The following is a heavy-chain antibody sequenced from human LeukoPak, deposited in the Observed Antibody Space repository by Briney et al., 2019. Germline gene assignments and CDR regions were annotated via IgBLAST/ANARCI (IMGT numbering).Heavy chain of an antibody. V-gene: IGHV3-48*01. CDR1: GFTFSSYS. CDR3: ARADSSGYYHPIN. Sequence: GGSLRLSCAASGFTFSSYSMNWVRQAPGKGLEWVSYISSSSTIYYADSVKGRFTISRDNAKNSLYLQMNSLTAEDTAVYYCARADSSGYYHPINWGQGTLVTVSS. D-gene: IGHD3-22*01. CDR2: ISSSSTI. J-gene: IGHJ4*02.